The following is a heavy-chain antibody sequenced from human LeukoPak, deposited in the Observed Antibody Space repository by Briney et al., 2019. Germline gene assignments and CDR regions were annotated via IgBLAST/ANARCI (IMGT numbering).Heavy chain of an antibody. CDR2: FDPEDGET. CDR1: GGTFSSYA. J-gene: IGHJ4*02. CDR3: ATVPEGDY. V-gene: IGHV1-24*01. Sequence: ASVKVSCKASGGTFSSYAISWVRQAPGQGLEWMGGFDPEDGETIYAQKFQGRVTMTEDTSTDTAYMELSSLRSEDTAVYYCATVPEGDYWGQGTLVTVSS.